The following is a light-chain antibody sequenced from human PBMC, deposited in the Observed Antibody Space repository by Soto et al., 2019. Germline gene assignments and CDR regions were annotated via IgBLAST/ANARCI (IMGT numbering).Light chain of an antibody. CDR1: QSVSSN. CDR2: GAS. J-gene: IGKJ1*01. CDR3: QQYNDWPRT. V-gene: IGKV3-15*01. Sequence: EILMTQPPATLSGSPGERATLSCRASQSVSSNLAWYQQKPGQAPRLLIYGASTRATGIPARFSGSGSGTEFTLTISSLQSEDFAVYYCQQYNDWPRTFGQGTKVDIK.